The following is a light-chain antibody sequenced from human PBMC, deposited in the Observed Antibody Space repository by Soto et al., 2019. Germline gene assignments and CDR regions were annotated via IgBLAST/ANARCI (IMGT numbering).Light chain of an antibody. CDR2: KAS. Sequence: DIQMTQSPSTLSASVGDRVTITCRASHSISSWLAWYQQKTGKAPKLLSYKASSLESGVPSRFSGSGYGTEFTLSISGLQPDDFATYYCQQYNSYPWTGGQGTKVEIK. V-gene: IGKV1-5*03. CDR1: HSISSW. J-gene: IGKJ1*01. CDR3: QQYNSYPWT.